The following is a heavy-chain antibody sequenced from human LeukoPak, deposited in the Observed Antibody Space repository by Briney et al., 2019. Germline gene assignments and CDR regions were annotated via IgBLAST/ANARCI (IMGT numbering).Heavy chain of an antibody. CDR2: IDLNSGGT. D-gene: IGHD3-10*01. Sequence: ASVKVSCKASGYAFTGYYMHWVRQAPGQGLEWMGWIDLNSGGTNYAQQFQGRVTMTRDTSISTAYMELSRLTSDDTAVYYCATNILVRDIINWLDPWGQGTLVTVSS. CDR3: ATNILVRDIINWLDP. V-gene: IGHV1-2*02. J-gene: IGHJ5*02. CDR1: GYAFTGYY.